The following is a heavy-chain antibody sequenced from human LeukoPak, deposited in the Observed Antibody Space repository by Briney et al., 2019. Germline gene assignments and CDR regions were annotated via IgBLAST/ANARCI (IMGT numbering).Heavy chain of an antibody. J-gene: IGHJ2*01. Sequence: KASETLSLTCTVSGGSIGSYYWSWIRQPPGKGLEWIGYIYYSGSTNYNPSLKSRVTIFVDTPKSQFSLKVTSVPAADTAVYYCARHLDGSGSWRRSFDLWGRGTLVTVSS. CDR3: ARHLDGSGSWRRSFDL. V-gene: IGHV4-59*08. CDR2: IYYSGST. D-gene: IGHD6-13*01. CDR1: GGSIGSYY.